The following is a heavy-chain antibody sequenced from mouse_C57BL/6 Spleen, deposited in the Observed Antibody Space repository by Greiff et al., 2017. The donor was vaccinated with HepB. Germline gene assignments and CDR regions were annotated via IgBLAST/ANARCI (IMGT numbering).Heavy chain of an antibody. CDR1: GFSLSTSGMG. CDR3: ARRGGYYGSSYWYFDV. J-gene: IGHJ1*03. V-gene: IGHV8-12*01. Sequence: ESGPGILQSSQTLSLTCSFSGFSLSTSGMGVSWIRQPSGKGLEWLAHIYWDDDKRYNPSLKSRLTISKDTSRNQVFLKITSVDTADTATYYCARRGGYYGSSYWYFDVWGTGTTVTVSS. D-gene: IGHD1-1*01. CDR2: IYWDDDK.